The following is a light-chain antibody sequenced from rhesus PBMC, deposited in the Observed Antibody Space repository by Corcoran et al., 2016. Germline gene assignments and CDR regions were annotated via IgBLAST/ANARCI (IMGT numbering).Light chain of an antibody. CDR3: QHGYGTPLT. V-gene: IGKV1-74*01. Sequence: DIQMTQSPSSLSASVGDRVTITCRASENVNNYLNWYQQKPGKAHKLLIYKASTLQSGVPSRFSGSGSGTDYKFTISSLQPEDVATYYCQHGYGTPLTFGGGTKVEIK. J-gene: IGKJ4*01. CDR2: KAS. CDR1: ENVNNY.